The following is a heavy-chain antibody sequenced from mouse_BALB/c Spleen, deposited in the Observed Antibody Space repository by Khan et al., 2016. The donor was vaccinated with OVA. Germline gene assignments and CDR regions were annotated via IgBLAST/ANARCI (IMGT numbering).Heavy chain of an antibody. V-gene: IGHV3-6*02. CDR3: ARGGSSGPAWFTY. Sequence: EVKLLESGPGLVKPSQSLSLTCSVTGYSIISGYFWNWIRQFPGNKLEWMGYIRYDGDSNYNPSLKNRISITRDTSKNLFFLKLKSVTPEDTATYYCARGGSSGPAWFTYWGQGTLVTVSA. D-gene: IGHD3-1*01. J-gene: IGHJ3*01. CDR1: GYSIISGYF. CDR2: IRYDGDS.